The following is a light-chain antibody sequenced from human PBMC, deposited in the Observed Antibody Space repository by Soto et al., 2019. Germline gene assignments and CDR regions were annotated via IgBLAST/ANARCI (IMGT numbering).Light chain of an antibody. CDR3: LHYNSCSQA. CDR1: QTISSW. J-gene: IGKJ1*01. CDR2: KAS. Sequence: NQLDERPSTLAGRAGARATIYNKASQTISSWLAWYQQKPGKAPKLLIYKASTLKSGVPSRFSGSGSGTEFTRTISSLQSDDGATAYCLHYNSCSQAFGQGTKVDI. V-gene: IGKV1-5*03.